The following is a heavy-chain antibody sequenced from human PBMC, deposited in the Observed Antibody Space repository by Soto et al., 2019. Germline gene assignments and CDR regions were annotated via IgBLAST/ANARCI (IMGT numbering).Heavy chain of an antibody. J-gene: IGHJ4*02. CDR3: ARGKAIYSSSWYGGGRFHY. V-gene: IGHV1-69*06. D-gene: IGHD6-13*01. Sequence: QVQLVQSGAEVKKPGSSVKVSCKASGGTFSSYAISWVRQAPGQGLEWMGGIIPIFGTANYAQKFQGRVTITADKSTSTAYMELSILRSEDTAVYYCARGKAIYSSSWYGGGRFHYWGQGTLVTVSS. CDR1: GGTFSSYA. CDR2: IIPIFGTA.